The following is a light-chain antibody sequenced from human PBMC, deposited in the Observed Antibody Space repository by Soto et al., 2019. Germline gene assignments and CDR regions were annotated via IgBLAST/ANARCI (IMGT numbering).Light chain of an antibody. CDR1: GSNIGRNY. V-gene: IGLV1-51*01. Sequence: QSVLTQPASLSATPGEKVTISCSGRGSNIGRNYVSWYRQFPGTAPQLLIYDDNKRHSGVPDRLSGSRYGTSASLAIAGLQPGDEADYYCGTWDESLGAGVFGGGTKVTV. J-gene: IGLJ2*01. CDR2: DDN. CDR3: GTWDESLGAGV.